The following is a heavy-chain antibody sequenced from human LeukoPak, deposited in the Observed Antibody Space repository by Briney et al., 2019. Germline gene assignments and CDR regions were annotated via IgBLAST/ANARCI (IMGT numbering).Heavy chain of an antibody. CDR1: GFTFSSYA. Sequence: GGSLRLSCAASGFTFSSYAMHWVRQAPGKGLEYVSAISSNGGSTYYANSVKGRFTISRDNSKNTLYLQMGSLRAEDTAVYYCARERTGARSAFDIWGQGTMVTVSS. CDR3: ARERTGARSAFDI. J-gene: IGHJ3*02. V-gene: IGHV3-64*01. CDR2: ISSNGGST. D-gene: IGHD1-1*01.